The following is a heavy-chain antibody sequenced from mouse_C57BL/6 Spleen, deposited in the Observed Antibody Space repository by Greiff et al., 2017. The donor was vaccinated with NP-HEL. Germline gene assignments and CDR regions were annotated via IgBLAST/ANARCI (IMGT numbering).Heavy chain of an antibody. Sequence: QVQLQQSGADLARPGASVKMSCKASGYTFTSYTMHWVKQRPGQGLEWIGYINPSSGYTKYNQKFKDKATLTADKSSSTAYMQLSSLTSEDSAVYYWAREEGLLRGDYWGQGTTLTVSS. CDR2: INPSSGYT. V-gene: IGHV1-4*01. D-gene: IGHD1-1*01. CDR3: AREEGLLRGDY. J-gene: IGHJ2*01. CDR1: GYTFTSYT.